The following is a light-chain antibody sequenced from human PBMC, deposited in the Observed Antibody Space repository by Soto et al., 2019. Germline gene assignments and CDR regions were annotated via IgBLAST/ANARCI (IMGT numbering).Light chain of an antibody. Sequence: EIVLTQSPGTLSLSPGARATLSCRASQSVSGSYLAWYQQKPGQAPRLLIYDASSRATGIPDRFSGSGSGTDFTLTISRLEPEDFAVYYCQQYASSPRTFGQGTKVDIK. CDR1: QSVSGSY. CDR2: DAS. CDR3: QQYASSPRT. J-gene: IGKJ1*01. V-gene: IGKV3-20*01.